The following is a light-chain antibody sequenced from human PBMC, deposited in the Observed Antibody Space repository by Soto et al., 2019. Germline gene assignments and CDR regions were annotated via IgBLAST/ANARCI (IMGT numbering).Light chain of an antibody. V-gene: IGKV3-20*01. CDR2: GAS. Sequence: EIVLTQSPGTLSLSPGERATLSCRASQGISINYLAWYQQKPGQAPRLLFYGASNWAIGIPDRFRGSGSGTDFTLTISRLEPEDFAVYYCQQYGSSPPLTFGGGTKVDIK. CDR1: QGISINY. J-gene: IGKJ4*01. CDR3: QQYGSSPPLT.